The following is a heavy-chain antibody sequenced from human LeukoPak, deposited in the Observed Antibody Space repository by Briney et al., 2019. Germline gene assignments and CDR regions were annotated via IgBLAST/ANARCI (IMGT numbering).Heavy chain of an antibody. V-gene: IGHV3-33*01. CDR3: ARAPGYYGSGSYDY. Sequence: GGSLRLSCAASGFTFSSYGMHWVRQAPGKGLEWVAVIWYDGSNKYYADSVKGRFTISRDNSKNTLYLQMNSLRAEDTAVYYCARAPGYYGSGSYDYWGQGTLVTVSS. CDR1: GFTFSSYG. J-gene: IGHJ4*02. D-gene: IGHD3-10*01. CDR2: IWYDGSNK.